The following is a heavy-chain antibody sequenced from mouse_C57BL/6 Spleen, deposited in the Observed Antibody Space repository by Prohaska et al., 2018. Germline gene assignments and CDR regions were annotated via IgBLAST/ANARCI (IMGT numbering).Heavy chain of an antibody. CDR3: AREDTTVVPLFDY. CDR1: GYTFTDYY. Sequence: QVQLQQSGPELVKPGASVKISCKASGYTFTDYYINWVKQRPGQRLEWIGWIFPGSGSTYYNEKFKGKATLTVDKSSSTAYMLLSSLTSEDSAVYFCAREDTTVVPLFDYWGQGTTLTVSS. D-gene: IGHD1-1*01. J-gene: IGHJ2*01. V-gene: IGHV1-75*01. CDR2: IFPGSGST.